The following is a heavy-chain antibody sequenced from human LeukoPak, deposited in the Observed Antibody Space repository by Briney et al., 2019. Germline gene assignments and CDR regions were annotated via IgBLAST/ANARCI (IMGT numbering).Heavy chain of an antibody. J-gene: IGHJ4*02. D-gene: IGHD3-16*02. V-gene: IGHV4-39*07. CDR2: IYYNGST. Sequence: WVRQAPGRGLEWIGSIYYNGSTYYNPSLKSRVTISIDTSKNQFSLKVSSVTAADTAVYYCARDVRDDHLWGTYRYEDSWGQGTLVTVSS. CDR3: ARDVRDDHLWGTYRYEDS.